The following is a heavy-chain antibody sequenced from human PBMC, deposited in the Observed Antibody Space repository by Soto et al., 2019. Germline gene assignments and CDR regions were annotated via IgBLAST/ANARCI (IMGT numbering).Heavy chain of an antibody. CDR1: GCSISGYY. V-gene: IGHV4-59*01. D-gene: IGHD6-6*01. CDR3: ARAGRSSSTTFFDY. J-gene: IGHJ4*02. Sequence: PSETLSLTCTVSGCSISGYYWSWIRQAPGKGLEWIGYISYSGSPNYDPSLKSRVTISVDTSQNQFSLKLTSVTAADTAVYYCARAGRSSSTTFFDYWCQGTLITVFS. CDR2: ISYSGSP.